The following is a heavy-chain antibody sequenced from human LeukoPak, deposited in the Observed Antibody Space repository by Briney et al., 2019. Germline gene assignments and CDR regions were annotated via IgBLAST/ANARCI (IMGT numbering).Heavy chain of an antibody. D-gene: IGHD5-12*01. CDR3: AREVRSGYDWTFDY. CDR1: GYTLTGYY. Sequence: ASVKVSCKASGYTLTGYYMHWVRQAPGQGLEWMGWINPNSGGTNYAQKFQGWVTMTRDTSISTAYMELSRLRSDDTAVYYCAREVRSGYDWTFDYWGQGTLVTVSS. CDR2: INPNSGGT. J-gene: IGHJ4*02. V-gene: IGHV1-2*04.